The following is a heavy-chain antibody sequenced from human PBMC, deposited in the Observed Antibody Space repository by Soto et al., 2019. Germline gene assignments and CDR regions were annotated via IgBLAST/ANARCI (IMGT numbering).Heavy chain of an antibody. CDR3: TSQVAIIAAAGTRYYYYGMDV. CDR2: IRSKANSYAT. V-gene: IGHV3-73*01. Sequence: PGGSLRLSCAASGFTFSGSAMHWVRQASGKGLEWVGRIRSKANSYATAYAASVKGRFTISRDDSKNTAYLQMNSLKTEDTAVYYCTSQVAIIAAAGTRYYYYGMDVWGQGTRVTVSS. D-gene: IGHD6-13*01. J-gene: IGHJ6*02. CDR1: GFTFSGSA.